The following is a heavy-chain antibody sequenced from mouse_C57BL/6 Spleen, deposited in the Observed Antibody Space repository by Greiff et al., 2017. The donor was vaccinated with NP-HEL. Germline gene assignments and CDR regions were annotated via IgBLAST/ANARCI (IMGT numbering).Heavy chain of an antibody. CDR1: GFSFNTYA. CDR2: IRSKSNNYAT. J-gene: IGHJ3*01. CDR3: VRQIYYDYDVFAY. D-gene: IGHD2-4*01. Sequence: DVMLVESGGGLVQPKGSLKLSCAASGFSFNTYAMNWVRQAPGKGLEWVARIRSKSNNYATYYADSVKDRFTISRDDSESMLYLQMNNLKTEDTAMYYCVRQIYYDYDVFAYWGQGTLVTVSA. V-gene: IGHV10-1*01.